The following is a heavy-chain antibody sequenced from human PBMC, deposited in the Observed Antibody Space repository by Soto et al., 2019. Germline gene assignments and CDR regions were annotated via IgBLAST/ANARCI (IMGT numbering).Heavy chain of an antibody. D-gene: IGHD1-26*01. V-gene: IGHV3-21*01. CDR3: ARDRSAQGEPVDY. J-gene: IGHJ4*02. CDR2: ISTSSSYI. Sequence: EVQLVESGGGLVKPGGSLRLSCAASGFTFSTYNMNWVRQAPGKGLEWVSSISTSSSYIYYADSVKGRFTTSRDNAKSSLYLQMNSLRAEDTAVYYCARDRSAQGEPVDYWGQGTLVTVSS. CDR1: GFTFSTYN.